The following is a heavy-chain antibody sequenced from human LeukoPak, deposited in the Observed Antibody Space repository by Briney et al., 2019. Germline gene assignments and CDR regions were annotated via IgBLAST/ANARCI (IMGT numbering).Heavy chain of an antibody. Sequence: GASVKVSCKASGYTFTSYDINWVRQATGQGLEWMGWMNPNSGNTGYAQKFQGRVTMTRNTSISTAYMELSSLRSEDTAVYYCARVPWCCSGGSCLRDYWGQGTLVTVSS. J-gene: IGHJ4*02. D-gene: IGHD2-15*01. CDR3: ARVPWCCSGGSCLRDY. CDR1: GYTFTSYD. CDR2: MNPNSGNT. V-gene: IGHV1-8*01.